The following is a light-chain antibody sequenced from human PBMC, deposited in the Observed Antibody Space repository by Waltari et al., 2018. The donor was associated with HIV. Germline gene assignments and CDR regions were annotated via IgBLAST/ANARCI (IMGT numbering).Light chain of an antibody. CDR3: SSYTPTNTV. V-gene: IGLV2-14*03. CDR2: DVT. CDR1: NSNFGGF. Sequence: QSSLTQPASVSGSPGQSITISCTGTNSNFGGFISWYQQSSAKPPKPIIDDVTHRPSGVSIRFSGSQSVNTASLCITGLQAEDEADYFCSSYTPTNTVFGSGTKVSVL. J-gene: IGLJ1*01.